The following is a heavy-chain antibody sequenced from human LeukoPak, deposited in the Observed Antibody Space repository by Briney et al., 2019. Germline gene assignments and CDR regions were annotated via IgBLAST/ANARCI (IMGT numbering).Heavy chain of an antibody. D-gene: IGHD3-3*01. Sequence: PSETLSLTCAVYGGSFSGYYWSWIRQPPGKGLEWIGEINYSGSTNYNPSLKSRVTISVDTSKNQFSLKLSSVTAADTAVYYCAREVRFLERRNYYFDYWGQGTLVTVSS. CDR1: GGSFSGYY. CDR3: AREVRFLERRNYYFDY. V-gene: IGHV4-34*01. J-gene: IGHJ4*02. CDR2: INYSGST.